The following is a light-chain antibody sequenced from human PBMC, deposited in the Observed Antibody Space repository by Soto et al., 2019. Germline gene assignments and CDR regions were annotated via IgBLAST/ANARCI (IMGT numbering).Light chain of an antibody. CDR2: DAS. CDR1: QSISNW. V-gene: IGKV1-5*01. Sequence: DVQMTHSPSSLSAPVGDRVTITCRASQSISNWLAWYQQKPGQAPKLLIHDASTLQSGVPSRFSASGSGTEFALTISGLQPDDFAVYYCQQYNRYAVTFGQGTKVDI. J-gene: IGKJ1*01. CDR3: QQYNRYAVT.